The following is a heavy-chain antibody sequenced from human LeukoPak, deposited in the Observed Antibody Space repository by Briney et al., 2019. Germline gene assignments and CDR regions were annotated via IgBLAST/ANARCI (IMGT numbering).Heavy chain of an antibody. J-gene: IGHJ3*02. D-gene: IGHD3-22*01. CDR2: INPNSGGT. Sequence: ASVKVSCKASGYTFTGYYIHWVRQAPGQGLEWMGWINPNSGGTNYAQKFQGRVTMTRDTSISTAYMELSRLRSDDTAVYYCARDRRLYYYDSSGSGFDIWGQGTMVTVSS. CDR1: GYTFTGYY. CDR3: ARDRRLYYYDSSGSGFDI. V-gene: IGHV1-2*02.